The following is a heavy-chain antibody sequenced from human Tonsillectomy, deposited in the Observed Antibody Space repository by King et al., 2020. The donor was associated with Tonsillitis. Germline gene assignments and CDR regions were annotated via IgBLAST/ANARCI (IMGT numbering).Heavy chain of an antibody. CDR3: ARDKVCSGYYCAYGMDV. J-gene: IGHJ6*02. Sequence: VQLQESGPGLVKPSETLSLTCTVSGGSISSYYWSWIRQSPGKGLEWIGYIYHSGSTSYNPSLKSQVTISVDTSKNQFSLKLSSVTAADTAVYYCARDKVCSGYYCAYGMDVWGQGTTVTVSS. D-gene: IGHD3-22*01. V-gene: IGHV4-59*01. CDR2: IYHSGST. CDR1: GGSISSYY.